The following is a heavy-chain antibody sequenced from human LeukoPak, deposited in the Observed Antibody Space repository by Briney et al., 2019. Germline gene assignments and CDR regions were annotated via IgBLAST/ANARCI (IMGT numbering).Heavy chain of an antibody. D-gene: IGHD2-2*01. V-gene: IGHV4-4*07. CDR3: ARDSSSTSWSDAFDI. Sequence: SETLSLTCTVSGGSISSYYWSWIRQPAGKGQEWIGRIYTSGSTNYNPSLKSRVTMSVDTSKNQFSLKLSSVTAADTAVYYCARDSSSTSWSDAFDIWGQGTMVTVSS. J-gene: IGHJ3*02. CDR1: GGSISSYY. CDR2: IYTSGST.